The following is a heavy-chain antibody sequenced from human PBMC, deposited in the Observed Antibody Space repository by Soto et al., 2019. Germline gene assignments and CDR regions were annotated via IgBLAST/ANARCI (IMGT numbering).Heavy chain of an antibody. V-gene: IGHV1-18*01. CDR3: ARGYGDYVCDY. D-gene: IGHD4-17*01. J-gene: IGHJ4*02. Sequence: QVQLVQSGAEVKKPGASVKVSCKASGYTFTSYGISWVRQAPGQGLEWMGWISAYNGNTNYAQKLQGRVTMTTDTSTRTGYRELRSLRSDDTAVDYCARGYGDYVCDYWGQGTLVTVSS. CDR1: GYTFTSYG. CDR2: ISAYNGNT.